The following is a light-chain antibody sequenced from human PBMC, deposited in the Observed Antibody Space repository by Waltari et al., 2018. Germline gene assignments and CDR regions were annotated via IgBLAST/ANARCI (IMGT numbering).Light chain of an antibody. Sequence: DIVLTQSPLSLPVTPGEPASISCRSNQSIFQNNGYNYLVWYVQKPGQSPQVLIYLGSYRASGVPDRFSGRGSGTDFTLKISRVEAEDVGVYYCMQALQTPWKFGQGTKVEMK. CDR2: LGS. V-gene: IGKV2-28*01. CDR1: QSIFQNNGYNY. J-gene: IGKJ1*01. CDR3: MQALQTPWK.